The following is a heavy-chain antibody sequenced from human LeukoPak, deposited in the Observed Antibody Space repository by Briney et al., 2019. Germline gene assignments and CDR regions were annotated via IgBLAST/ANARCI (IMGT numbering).Heavy chain of an antibody. Sequence: SETLSLTCTVSGGSISSYYWSWIWQPPGKGLEWIGYIYYSGSTNYNPSLKSRVTISVDTSKNQFSLKLSSVTAADTAVYYCARGWSSGYYYGWGQGTLVTVSS. V-gene: IGHV4-59*01. CDR2: IYYSGST. J-gene: IGHJ4*02. D-gene: IGHD3-22*01. CDR3: ARGWSSGYYYG. CDR1: GGSISSYY.